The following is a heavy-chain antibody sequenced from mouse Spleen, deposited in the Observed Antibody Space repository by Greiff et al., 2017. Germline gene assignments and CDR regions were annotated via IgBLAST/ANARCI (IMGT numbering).Heavy chain of an antibody. CDR2: IRLKSNNYAT. V-gene: IGHV6-6*02. D-gene: IGHD2-14*01. CDR1: GFTFSNYW. Sequence: EVKVEESGGGLVQPGGSMKLSCVASGFTFSNYWMNWVRQSPEKGLEWVAEIRLKSNNYATHYAESVKGRFTISRDDSKSSVYLQMNNLRAEDTGIYYCTRTLYRYDAMDYWGQGTSVTVSS. J-gene: IGHJ4*01. CDR3: TRTLYRYDAMDY.